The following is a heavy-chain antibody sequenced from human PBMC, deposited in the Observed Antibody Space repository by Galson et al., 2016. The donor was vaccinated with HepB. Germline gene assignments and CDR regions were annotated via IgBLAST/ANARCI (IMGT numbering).Heavy chain of an antibody. J-gene: IGHJ4*02. Sequence: SVKVSCKASGYTFTGYYIHWLRQAPGQGLEWMGWINPDSGGTNSAQKFQGGVTMTSNMFITTAYMGLTSLRSDDTAGYYCARAGSAGWLYFDYWGQGSLVTVSS. CDR2: INPDSGGT. D-gene: IGHD6-19*01. CDR3: ARAGSAGWLYFDY. CDR1: GYTFTGYY. V-gene: IGHV1-2*02.